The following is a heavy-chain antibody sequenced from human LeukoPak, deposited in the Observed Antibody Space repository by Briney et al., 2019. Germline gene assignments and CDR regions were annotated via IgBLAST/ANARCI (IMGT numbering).Heavy chain of an antibody. V-gene: IGHV4-61*02. CDR2: IYTSGST. Sequence: SQTLSLTCTVSGGSISSGSYYWSWIRQPAGKGLEWIGRIYTSGSTNYNPSLKSRVTISVVTSKNQFSLKLSSVTAADTAVYYCARDLGWLLAFDIWGQGTMVTVSS. J-gene: IGHJ3*02. D-gene: IGHD3-3*01. CDR3: ARDLGWLLAFDI. CDR1: GGSISSGSYY.